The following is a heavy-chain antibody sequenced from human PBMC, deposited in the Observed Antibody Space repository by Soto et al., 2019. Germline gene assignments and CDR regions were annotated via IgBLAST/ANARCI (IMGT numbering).Heavy chain of an antibody. J-gene: IGHJ4*02. Sequence: LRLSCAASGFTFSSYGMHSVRQAPGKGLEWVSTISDSGGRTYYTASVKGRFTISRDNSKNTLYLLMNSLSAEDTALYYCAKFHGSGTYYNFPDYWGQGTLVTVSS. V-gene: IGHV3-23*01. CDR1: GFTFSSYG. D-gene: IGHD3-10*01. CDR3: AKFHGSGTYYNFPDY. CDR2: ISDSGGRT.